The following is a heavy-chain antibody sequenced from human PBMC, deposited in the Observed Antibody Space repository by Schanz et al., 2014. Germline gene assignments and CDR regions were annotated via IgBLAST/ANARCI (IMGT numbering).Heavy chain of an antibody. CDR2: FYNPGST. V-gene: IGHV4-59*08. D-gene: IGHD6-19*01. CDR1: GDSVNSNY. J-gene: IGHJ4*02. Sequence: QVQLQESGPGLVKPSETLSLTCTVSGDSVNSNYWNWIRQSPGRGLEWIGHFYNPGSTNYNPSLKSRATISIHSPPTQVPLKLPSVTAADTAVYFCARNKYTSGWYYFDYWGQGVLVTVSS. CDR3: ARNKYTSGWYYFDY.